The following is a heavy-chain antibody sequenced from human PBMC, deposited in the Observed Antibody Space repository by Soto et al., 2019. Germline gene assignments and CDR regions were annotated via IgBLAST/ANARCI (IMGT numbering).Heavy chain of an antibody. Sequence: PGGSLRLSCVASGFSFGTYAMTWVRQVPGKGLEWVSSISSSSSYIYYADSVKGRFTISRDNAKNSLYLQMNSLRAEDTAVYYCARNLNYYGSGSYPYTGGYYYYGMDVWGQGTTVTVSS. CDR1: GFSFGTYA. J-gene: IGHJ6*02. CDR3: ARNLNYYGSGSYPYTGGYYYYGMDV. V-gene: IGHV3-21*01. CDR2: ISSSSSYI. D-gene: IGHD3-10*01.